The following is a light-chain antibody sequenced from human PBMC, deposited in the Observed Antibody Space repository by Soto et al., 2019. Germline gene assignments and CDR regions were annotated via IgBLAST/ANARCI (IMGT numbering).Light chain of an antibody. CDR1: SSDVGGYNY. Sequence: QSVLTQPASVSGSPGQSITISCTGTSSDVGGYNYVSWYQQHPGKAPKLMIYEVSNRPSGVSNRFSGSKSGNTASLTISGSQAEDEADYYCQSYDSSLYVFGTGTKVTVL. V-gene: IGLV2-14*01. CDR3: QSYDSSLYV. J-gene: IGLJ1*01. CDR2: EVS.